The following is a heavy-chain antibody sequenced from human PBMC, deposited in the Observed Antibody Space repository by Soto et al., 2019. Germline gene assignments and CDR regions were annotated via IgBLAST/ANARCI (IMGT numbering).Heavy chain of an antibody. CDR2: IYSGGST. CDR3: ARDPWAADY. V-gene: IGHV3-66*01. J-gene: IGHJ4*02. Sequence: EVQLVESGGGLVQPGGSLRLSCAASGFTVSTKYMSWVRQAPGKGLEWVSVIYSGGSTFYAESARGRFTISRDNSKNTVNLQMNSLRAEDTAVYYCARDPWAADYWGQGTLVTVSS. D-gene: IGHD3-16*01. CDR1: GFTVSTKY.